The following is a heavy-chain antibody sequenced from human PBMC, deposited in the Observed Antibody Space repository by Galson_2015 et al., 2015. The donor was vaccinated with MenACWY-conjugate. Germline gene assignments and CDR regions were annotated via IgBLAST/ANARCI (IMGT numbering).Heavy chain of an antibody. J-gene: IGHJ6*02. Sequence: SLRLSCAASGFTFSSYSMNWVRQAPGKGLEWVSYISSSSTIYYADSVKGRFTISRDNAKNSLYLQMNSLRAEDTAVYYCAREPSYYYGSGSKRRYYYYGMDVWGQGTTVTVSS. CDR3: AREPSYYYGSGSKRRYYYYGMDV. CDR2: ISSSSTI. CDR1: GFTFSSYS. D-gene: IGHD3-10*01. V-gene: IGHV3-48*04.